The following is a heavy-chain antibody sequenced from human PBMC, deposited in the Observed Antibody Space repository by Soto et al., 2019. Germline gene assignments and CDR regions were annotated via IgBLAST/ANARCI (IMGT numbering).Heavy chain of an antibody. CDR3: ARERVPGGTFDL. D-gene: IGHD1-26*01. CDR1: GFTFGSAA. Sequence: EVQLLESGGGLAQPGGSLRLSCEASGFTFGSAAMDWVRQAPGKGQEWVSVISVSGTDTYQAESVRGRFTVSRDNSKHAFDLQMNSLRAEDTGVYYCARERVPGGTFDLWGQGTMVIVSS. J-gene: IGHJ3*01. CDR2: ISVSGTDT. V-gene: IGHV3-23*01.